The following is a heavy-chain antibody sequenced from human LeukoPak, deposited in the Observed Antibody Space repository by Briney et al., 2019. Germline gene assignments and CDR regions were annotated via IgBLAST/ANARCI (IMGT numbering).Heavy chain of an antibody. CDR1: GGSFSGYY. Sequence: SETLSLTCGVYGGSFSGYYWSWIRQPPGKGLEWIGYISYSGSTNYNPSLKSRVTISVDTSKNQFSLKLSSVTAADTAVYYCARSQWEILGYWGQGTLVTVSS. CDR2: ISYSGST. V-gene: IGHV4-59*01. CDR3: ARSQWEILGY. D-gene: IGHD1-26*01. J-gene: IGHJ4*02.